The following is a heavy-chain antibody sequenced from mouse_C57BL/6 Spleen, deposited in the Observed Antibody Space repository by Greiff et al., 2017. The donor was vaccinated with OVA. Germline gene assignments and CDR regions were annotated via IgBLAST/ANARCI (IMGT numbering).Heavy chain of an antibody. CDR1: GYSFTDYN. J-gene: IGHJ2*01. D-gene: IGHD4-1*01. CDR2: INPNYGTT. Sequence: EVQLQQSGPELVQPGASVKISCKASGYSFTDYNMNWVKQSHGKSLEWIGVINPNYGTTSYNQKFKGKATLTVDQSSSTAYMQLNSLTSEGSAVYYCAREAKLGRGGFDYWGQGTTLTVSS. CDR3: AREAKLGRGGFDY. V-gene: IGHV1-39*01.